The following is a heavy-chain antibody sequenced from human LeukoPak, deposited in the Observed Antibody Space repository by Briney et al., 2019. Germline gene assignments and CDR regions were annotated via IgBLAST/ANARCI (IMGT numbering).Heavy chain of an antibody. CDR1: GGSISSSSYY. V-gene: IGHV4-39*01. J-gene: IGHJ4*02. CDR3: ARQLGYCSSTSCYADKVDY. CDR2: IYYSGST. D-gene: IGHD2-2*01. Sequence: SETLSLTCTVSGGSISSSSYYWGWIRQPPGNGVEWIGSIYYSGSTYYNPSLKSRVTVSVDTSKNQFSLKLSSVTAADTAVYYCARQLGYCSSTSCYADKVDYWGQGTLVTVSS.